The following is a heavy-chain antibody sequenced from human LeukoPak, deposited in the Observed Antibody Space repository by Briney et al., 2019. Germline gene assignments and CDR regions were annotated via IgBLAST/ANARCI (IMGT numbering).Heavy chain of an antibody. D-gene: IGHD1-26*01. Sequence: GESLKISCKGSGYSFTRYWIGWVRQMPGKGLEWMSNIYPGDSDTRYTPSCQGQVTISADKSISTAYLQWSSLKASDTAMYYCARGRRGGSYYGLANDAFDIWGQGTMVTVSS. J-gene: IGHJ3*02. CDR1: GYSFTRYW. CDR3: ARGRRGGSYYGLANDAFDI. V-gene: IGHV5-51*01. CDR2: IYPGDSDT.